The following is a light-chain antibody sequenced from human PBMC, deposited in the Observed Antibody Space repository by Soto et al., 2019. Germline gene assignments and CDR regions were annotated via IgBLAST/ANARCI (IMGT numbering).Light chain of an antibody. CDR1: SSDVGGYNY. Sequence: QSVLTQPASVSGSPGQSITISCTGTSSDVGGYNYVSWYQQHPGKAPKLMIYDVSIRPSGVSNRFSGSKSGNTASLTISGLQAGDEADYYCSSYTSSSTLLYVFGTGTRSPS. V-gene: IGLV2-14*01. CDR3: SSYTSSSTLLYV. CDR2: DVS. J-gene: IGLJ1*01.